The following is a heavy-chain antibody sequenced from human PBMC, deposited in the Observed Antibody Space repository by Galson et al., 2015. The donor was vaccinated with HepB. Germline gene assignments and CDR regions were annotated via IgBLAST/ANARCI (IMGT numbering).Heavy chain of an antibody. Sequence: SVKVSCKASGYTFTSYYMHWVRQAPGQGLEWMGIINPSGGSTSYAQKFQGRVTMTRDTSTSTVYMELSSLRSEDTAVYYCAIPGEGLLYGMDVWGQGTTVTVSS. CDR2: INPSGGST. V-gene: IGHV1-46*01. CDR1: GYTFTSYY. J-gene: IGHJ6*02. D-gene: IGHD3-10*01. CDR3: AIPGEGLLYGMDV.